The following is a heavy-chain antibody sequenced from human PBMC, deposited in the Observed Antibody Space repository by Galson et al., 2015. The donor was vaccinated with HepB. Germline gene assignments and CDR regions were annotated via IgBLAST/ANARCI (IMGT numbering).Heavy chain of an antibody. J-gene: IGHJ4*02. CDR3: ASYLAGVGGRSF. Sequence: SETLSLTCYVSGGSISRNHWSWIRQPPGKGLEWIGHISDSGITNYNPALKSRVTISVDTSKNQFSLKLSDVTAADTAVYYCASYLAGVGGRSFWGQGTLVTVSS. CDR2: ISDSGIT. D-gene: IGHD6-13*01. V-gene: IGHV4-59*08. CDR1: GGSISRNH.